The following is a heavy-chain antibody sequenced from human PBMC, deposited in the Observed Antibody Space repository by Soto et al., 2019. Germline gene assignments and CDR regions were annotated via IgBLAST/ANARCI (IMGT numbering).Heavy chain of an antibody. Sequence: QVQLVQSGAEVKKPGSSVKVSCTASGGTFSSYTISWVRQAPGQGLEWMGRIIPILGIANYAQKFQGRVTITADKSTSTAYMELSSLRSEDTAVYYCARTYYYGSGSPNWFDPWGQGTLVTVSS. J-gene: IGHJ5*02. CDR1: GGTFSSYT. CDR3: ARTYYYGSGSPNWFDP. CDR2: IIPILGIA. D-gene: IGHD3-10*01. V-gene: IGHV1-69*02.